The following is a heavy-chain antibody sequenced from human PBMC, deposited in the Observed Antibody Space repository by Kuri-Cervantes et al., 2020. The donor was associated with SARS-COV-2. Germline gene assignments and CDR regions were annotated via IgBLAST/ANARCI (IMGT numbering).Heavy chain of an antibody. CDR1: GFTFSSYA. D-gene: IGHD1-14*01. CDR2: ISSNGGST. V-gene: IGHV3-64*04. Sequence: GGSLRLSCSASGFTFSSYAMHWVRQAPGKGLEYVSAISSNGGSTYYADSVKGRFTISRDNSKNTLYLQMNSLRAEDTAVYYCARDITLGRFDYCGQGTLVTVSS. J-gene: IGHJ4*02. CDR3: ARDITLGRFDY.